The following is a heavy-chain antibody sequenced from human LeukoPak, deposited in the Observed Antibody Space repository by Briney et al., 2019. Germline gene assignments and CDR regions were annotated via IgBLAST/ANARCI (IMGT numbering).Heavy chain of an antibody. V-gene: IGHV1-69*05. CDR1: GGTFSSYA. CDR2: IIPIFGTA. Sequence: ASVKVSCKASGGTFSSYAISWVRQAPGQGLEWMGGIIPIFGTANYAQKFQGRVTITTDESTSTAYMELSSLRSEDTAVYYCAREGKYDFWSGYFDYWGQGTLVTVSS. J-gene: IGHJ4*02. D-gene: IGHD3-3*01. CDR3: AREGKYDFWSGYFDY.